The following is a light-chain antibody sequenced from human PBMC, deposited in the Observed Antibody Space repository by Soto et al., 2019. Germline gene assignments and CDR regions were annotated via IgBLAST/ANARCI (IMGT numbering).Light chain of an antibody. Sequence: EIVLTQSPGTLSLSPGERGTLSCRASQNLGTLYLAWFQQKSGQAPRLLIYSASRRATGIQDRFTGSGSGTDFTLTINRVEPEDFAVYFCKQYAGSPRTFGQGTKVDIK. J-gene: IGKJ1*01. CDR3: KQYAGSPRT. CDR2: SAS. CDR1: QNLGTLY. V-gene: IGKV3-20*01.